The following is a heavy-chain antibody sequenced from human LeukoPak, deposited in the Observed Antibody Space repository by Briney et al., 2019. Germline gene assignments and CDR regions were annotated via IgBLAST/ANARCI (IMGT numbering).Heavy chain of an antibody. D-gene: IGHD4-17*01. CDR1: GFTFSSYA. V-gene: IGHV3-30*04. CDR2: ISYGGSNK. Sequence: GGSLRLSCAASGFTFSSYAMHWVRQAPGKGLEWVAVISYGGSNKYYADSVKGRFTISRDNSKNTLYLQMNSLRAEDTAVYYCASEGGDYDWFDPWGQGTLVTVSS. CDR3: ASEGGDYDWFDP. J-gene: IGHJ5*02.